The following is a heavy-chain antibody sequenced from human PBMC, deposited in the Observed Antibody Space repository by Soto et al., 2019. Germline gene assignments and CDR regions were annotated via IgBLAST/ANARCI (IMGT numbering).Heavy chain of an antibody. V-gene: IGHV2-5*02. CDR2: IYWDDDK. CDR1: GFSLSTSGVG. D-gene: IGHD2-15*01. J-gene: IGHJ4*02. Sequence: ITLKESGPTLVKPTQTLTLTCTFSGFSLSTSGVGVGWIRQPPGKALEWLALIYWDDDKRYSPSLKSRLTITKDTPKTQMVLTLTNMDPVATATSYCAHRRGGKADNWGQGTLVTVS. CDR3: AHRRGGKADN.